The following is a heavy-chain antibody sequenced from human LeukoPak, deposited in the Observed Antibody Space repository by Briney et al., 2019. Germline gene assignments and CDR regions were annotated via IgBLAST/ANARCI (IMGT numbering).Heavy chain of an antibody. V-gene: IGHV3-30*18. Sequence: GGSLRLSCAASGFTLRSYGMHWVREAPGKGLEWVGVISYEGSNKYYADSVKGRFTISRHNHKNTLYLQINSLRAEDTAVYYCAKEVQWPFGFYYWGPGTLVTVSS. CDR3: AKEVQWPFGFYY. D-gene: IGHD6-19*01. J-gene: IGHJ4*02. CDR1: GFTLRSYG. CDR2: ISYEGSNK.